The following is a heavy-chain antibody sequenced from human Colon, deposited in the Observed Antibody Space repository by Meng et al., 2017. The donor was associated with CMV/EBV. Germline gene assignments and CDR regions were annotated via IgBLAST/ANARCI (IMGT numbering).Heavy chain of an antibody. CDR2: ISSSGSTI. CDR3: ARDHRTQLWAYYYYGMDV. CDR1: GFTFSSYE. V-gene: IGHV3-48*03. J-gene: IGHJ6*02. Sequence: GESLKISCAASGFTFSSYEMNWVRQAPGKGLEWASYISSSGSTIYYADSVKGRFTISRDNAKNSLYLQMNSLRAEDTAVYYCARDHRTQLWAYYYYGMDVWSQGTAVTVSS. D-gene: IGHD5-18*01.